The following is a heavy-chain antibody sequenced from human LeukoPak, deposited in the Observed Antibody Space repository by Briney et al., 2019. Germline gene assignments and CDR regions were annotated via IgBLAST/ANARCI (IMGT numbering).Heavy chain of an antibody. Sequence: SETLSLTCTVSGCSISSSSYYWGWIRQPPGKGLEWIGSIYYSGSTYYNPSLKSRVTMSVDTSKNQFSLKLSSVTAADTAVYYCARLVVAAASLFDYWGQGTLVTVSS. CDR3: ARLVVAAASLFDY. D-gene: IGHD2-15*01. CDR1: GCSISSSSYY. V-gene: IGHV4-39*01. J-gene: IGHJ4*02. CDR2: IYYSGST.